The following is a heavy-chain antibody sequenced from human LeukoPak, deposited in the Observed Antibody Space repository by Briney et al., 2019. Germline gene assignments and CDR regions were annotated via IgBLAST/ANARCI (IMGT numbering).Heavy chain of an antibody. CDR3: ARGQDYDYVWGSYRYTGDAFDI. V-gene: IGHV4-59*12. CDR2: IYYSGST. D-gene: IGHD3-16*02. CDR1: GGSISSYY. Sequence: SETLSLTCTVSGGSISSYYWSWIRQPPGKGLEWIGYIYYSGSTNYNPSLKSRVTISVDTSKNQFSLKLSSVTAADTAVYYCARGQDYDYVWGSYRYTGDAFDIWGQGTMVTVSS. J-gene: IGHJ3*02.